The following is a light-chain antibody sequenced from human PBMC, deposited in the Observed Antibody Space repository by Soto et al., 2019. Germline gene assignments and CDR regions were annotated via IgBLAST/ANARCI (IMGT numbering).Light chain of an antibody. Sequence: QSALTQPPSASGSPGQSVAISCTGTSRDVGASDYVSWYQQHSGKAPKLLLYEVNKRPPGVPDRFSGSKSGNTASLTVSAIQADDKADYYCLSHSGSSNVLGTGTKVTVL. CDR3: LSHSGSSNV. V-gene: IGLV2-8*01. CDR1: SRDVGASDY. J-gene: IGLJ1*01. CDR2: EVN.